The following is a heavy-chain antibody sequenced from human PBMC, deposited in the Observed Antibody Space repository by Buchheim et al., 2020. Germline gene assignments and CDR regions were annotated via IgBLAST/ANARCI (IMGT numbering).Heavy chain of an antibody. J-gene: IGHJ6*02. CDR1: GFTFSSYS. CDR3: ARDRNYYGMDV. Sequence: EVQLVESGGGLVQPGGSLRLSCAASGFTFSSYSMNWVRQAPGKGLEWVSYISSSSSTIYYADSLKGRFTISSDNAKNSLSLQMNSLRAEDTAVYYCARDRNYYGMDVWGQGTT. CDR2: ISSSSSTI. V-gene: IGHV3-48*01.